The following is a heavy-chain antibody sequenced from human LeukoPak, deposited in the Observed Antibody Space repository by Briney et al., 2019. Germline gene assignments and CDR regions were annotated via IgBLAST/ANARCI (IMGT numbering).Heavy chain of an antibody. V-gene: IGHV3-15*01. D-gene: IGHD1-26*01. CDR2: IKSKTDGGTT. J-gene: IGHJ4*02. CDR1: GFTFSNAW. CDR3: TTDLGWELLSYFDY. Sequence: GGSLRLSCAASGFTFSNAWMSWVRQAPGKGLEWVGRIKSKTDGGTTDYAAPVKGRFTISRDDSKNTLYLQMNSLKTEDTAVYYCTTDLGWELLSYFDYWGQGTLVTVSS.